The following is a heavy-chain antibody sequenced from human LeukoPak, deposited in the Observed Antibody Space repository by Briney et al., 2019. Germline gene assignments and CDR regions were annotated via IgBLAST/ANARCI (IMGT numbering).Heavy chain of an antibody. CDR1: GYTFTSYG. V-gene: IGHV1-18*01. Sequence: GASVKVSCKASGYTFTSYGISWVRQAPGQGLEWMGWISAYNGNTNYAQKLQGRVTMTTDTSTSTAYMELRSLRSDDTAVYYCARDIVVGSSSPIYSFDYWGQGTLVTVSS. D-gene: IGHD6-6*01. CDR2: ISAYNGNT. J-gene: IGHJ4*02. CDR3: ARDIVVGSSSPIYSFDY.